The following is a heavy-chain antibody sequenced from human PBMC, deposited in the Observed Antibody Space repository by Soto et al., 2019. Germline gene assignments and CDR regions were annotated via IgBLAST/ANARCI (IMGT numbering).Heavy chain of an antibody. CDR3: ARDALSRDSI. V-gene: IGHV4-31*03. Sequence: SETLSLTCTVSGGSISSGGYYWSWIRQHPGKGLEWIGYISYSGSTYYNPSLESRVTISVDTSKNQFSLKLSSVTAADTAVYYCARDALSRDSIWGQGTLVTVS. CDR1: GGSISSGGYY. D-gene: IGHD3-22*01. J-gene: IGHJ4*02. CDR2: ISYSGST.